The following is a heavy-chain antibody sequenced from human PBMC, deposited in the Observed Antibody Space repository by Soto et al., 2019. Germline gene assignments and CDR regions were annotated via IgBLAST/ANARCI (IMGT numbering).Heavy chain of an antibody. CDR1: GFHFGDYT. Sequence: PGGSLRLSCAASGFHFGDYTMTWVRQAPGKGLVWISTISGGGGNSYYADVVKGRFTITRDNSKNTLYLQMNSLKGEDTAVFYCAGLFPYVSSGYHLNYLGQGTLVTVSS. J-gene: IGHJ4*02. V-gene: IGHV3-23*01. CDR2: ISGGGGNS. CDR3: AGLFPYVSSGYHLNY. D-gene: IGHD3-22*01.